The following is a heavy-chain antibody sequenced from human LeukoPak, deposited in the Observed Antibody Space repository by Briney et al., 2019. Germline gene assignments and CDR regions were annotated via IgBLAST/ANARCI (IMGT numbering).Heavy chain of an antibody. D-gene: IGHD6-19*01. V-gene: IGHV1-3*01. CDR3: ARGIAVAGPNDY. Sequence: ASVKVSCKASGYTFTSYAMHWVRQAPGQGLEWMGWINAGNGNTKYSQKFQGRVTITRDTSASTAYMELSSLRSEDTAVYYCARGIAVAGPNDYWGQGTLVTVSS. CDR1: GYTFTSYA. J-gene: IGHJ4*02. CDR2: INAGNGNT.